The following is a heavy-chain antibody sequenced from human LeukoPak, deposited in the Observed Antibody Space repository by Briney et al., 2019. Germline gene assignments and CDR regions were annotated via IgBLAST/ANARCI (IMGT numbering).Heavy chain of an antibody. J-gene: IGHJ6*02. CDR3: ARARDYPSGRYYYYGMDV. CDR2: ISSSSSYI. Sequence: GGSLRLSCAASGFTFSSHSMNWVRQAPGKGLEWVSSISSSSSYIYYADSVKGRFTISRDNAKNSLYLQMNSLRAEDTAVYYCARARDYPSGRYYYYGMDVWGQGTTVTVSS. D-gene: IGHD4-17*01. V-gene: IGHV3-21*01. CDR1: GFTFSSHS.